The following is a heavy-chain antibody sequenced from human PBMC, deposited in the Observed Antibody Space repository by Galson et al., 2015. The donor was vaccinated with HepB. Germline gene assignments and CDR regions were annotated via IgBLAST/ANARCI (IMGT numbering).Heavy chain of an antibody. D-gene: IGHD5-12*01. V-gene: IGHV1-69*13. CDR1: GGTFSSCA. CDR2: IIPIFGTA. Sequence: SVKVSCKASGGTFSSCAISWVRQAPGQGLEWMGGIIPIFGTANYAQKFQGRVTITADESTSTAYMELSSLRSEDTAVYYCARAAIGAMAQYYFDYWVQGTLVTVSS. J-gene: IGHJ4*02. CDR3: ARAAIGAMAQYYFDY.